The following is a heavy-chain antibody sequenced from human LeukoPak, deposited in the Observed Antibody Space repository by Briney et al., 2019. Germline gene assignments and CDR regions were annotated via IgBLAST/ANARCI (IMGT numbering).Heavy chain of an antibody. J-gene: IGHJ4*02. D-gene: IGHD3-3*01. CDR2: IFYSGST. CDR3: ARGDFWSGYSFGAIDY. V-gene: IGHV4-39*07. CDR1: SGSISTSNYY. Sequence: PSETLSLTCTVSSGSISTSNYYWGWVRQPPGKALEWIGNIFYSGSTYYSPSLKSRVTISVDTSKNQFSLKLSSVTAADTAVYYCARGDFWSGYSFGAIDYWGQGTLVTVSS.